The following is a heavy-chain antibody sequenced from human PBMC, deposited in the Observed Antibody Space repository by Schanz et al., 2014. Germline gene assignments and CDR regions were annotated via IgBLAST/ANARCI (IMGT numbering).Heavy chain of an antibody. J-gene: IGHJ6*02. V-gene: IGHV3-11*04. CDR2: VSSYDTTV. CDR1: GFTFADYY. Sequence: QVQLLESGGGLFKPGGSLRLSCAGSGFTFADYYLTWIRPAPGKGLGWISYVSSYDTTVSYADSVKGRFTISRDNSKNTLFLQVNSLRAEDTAVYYCAKDHFGHYDSSGCSDCYYYGMDVWGQGTTVTVSS. D-gene: IGHD3-22*01. CDR3: AKDHFGHYDSSGCSDCYYYGMDV.